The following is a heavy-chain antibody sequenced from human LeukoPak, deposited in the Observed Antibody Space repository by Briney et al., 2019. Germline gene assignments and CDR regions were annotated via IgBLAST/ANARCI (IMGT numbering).Heavy chain of an antibody. Sequence: GGSLRLSCAAPGFTFSSDWMSWVRQAPGKGLGWVANIKQDGSEKNYVDSVKGRFTISRDKAKNSLYLQMNSLRAADTAVYYWAREGRYSYFSSEGVDYWGQGTLVSVSS. CDR2: IKQDGSEK. J-gene: IGHJ4*02. CDR3: AREGRYSYFSSEGVDY. D-gene: IGHD5-18*01. CDR1: GFTFSSDW. V-gene: IGHV3-7*01.